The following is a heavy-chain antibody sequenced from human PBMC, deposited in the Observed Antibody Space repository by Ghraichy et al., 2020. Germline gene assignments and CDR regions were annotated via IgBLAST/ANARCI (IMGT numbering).Heavy chain of an antibody. CDR3: ARDNLVGRSSRDFDY. CDR1: GFTFSDYY. D-gene: IGHD2-2*01. CDR2: ISSSSSYT. V-gene: IGHV3-11*06. Sequence: GSLRLSCAASGFTFSDYYMSWIRQAPGKGLEWVSYISSSSSYTNYADSVKGRFTISRDNAKNSLYLQMNSLRAEDTAVYYCARDNLVGRSSRDFDYWGQGTLVTVSS. J-gene: IGHJ4*02.